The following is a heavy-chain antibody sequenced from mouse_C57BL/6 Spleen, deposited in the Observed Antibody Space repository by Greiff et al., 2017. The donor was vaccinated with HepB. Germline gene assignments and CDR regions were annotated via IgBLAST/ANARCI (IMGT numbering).Heavy chain of an antibody. V-gene: IGHV1-42*01. Sequence: VQLQQSGPELVKPGASVKISCKASGYSFTGYYMNWVKQSPEKSLEWIGEINPSTGGTIYNQKFKAKATLTVDKSSSTTYMQLKSLTSKDSAVYYCAKVRLLRKDYYAMDYWGQGTSVTVSS. J-gene: IGHJ4*01. D-gene: IGHD2-3*01. CDR2: INPSTGGT. CDR3: AKVRLLRKDYYAMDY. CDR1: GYSFTGYY.